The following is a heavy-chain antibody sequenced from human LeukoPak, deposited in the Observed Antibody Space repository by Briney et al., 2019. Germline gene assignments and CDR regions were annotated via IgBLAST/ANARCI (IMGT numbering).Heavy chain of an antibody. V-gene: IGHV4-4*09. CDR2: IYTSGST. CDR1: GGSISSYY. CDR3: ARELCGGDCYLSRWFDP. J-gene: IGHJ5*02. Sequence: SETLSLTYTVSGGSISSYYWSWIRQPPGKGQEWIGYIYTSGSTNYNPSLKSRVTISVDTSKNQFSLKLSSVTAADTAVYYCARELCGGDCYLSRWFDPWGQGTLVTVSS. D-gene: IGHD2-21*02.